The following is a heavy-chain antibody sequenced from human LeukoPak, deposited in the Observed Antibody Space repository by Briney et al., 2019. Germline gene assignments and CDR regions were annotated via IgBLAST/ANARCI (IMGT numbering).Heavy chain of an antibody. D-gene: IGHD6-13*01. J-gene: IGHJ4*02. CDR2: IYRDGTT. CDR1: GFTFGSYA. Sequence: GGSLGLSCAASGFTFGSYAMTWVRQAPGKGLEWVSLIYRDGTTYYADSVKGRFTISRDNSKNTLYLQMNNVRAEDTAVYYCARDGVEQQLVHYFDYWGQGTLVTVSS. V-gene: IGHV3-53*01. CDR3: ARDGVEQQLVHYFDY.